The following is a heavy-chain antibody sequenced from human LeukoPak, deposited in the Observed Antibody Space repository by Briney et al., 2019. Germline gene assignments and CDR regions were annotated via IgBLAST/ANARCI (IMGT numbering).Heavy chain of an antibody. V-gene: IGHV1-18*01. CDR3: ARDRFLAAAGTGPQAYNWFDP. D-gene: IGHD6-13*01. CDR1: GYTFTSYG. CDR2: ISAYNGNT. Sequence: ASVKVSCKASGYTFTSYGISWVRQAPGQGLEWMGWISAYNGNTNYAQKLQGRVTMTTDTSTSTAYMELRSLRSDDTAVYYCARDRFLAAAGTGPQAYNWFDPWGQGTLVTVSS. J-gene: IGHJ5*02.